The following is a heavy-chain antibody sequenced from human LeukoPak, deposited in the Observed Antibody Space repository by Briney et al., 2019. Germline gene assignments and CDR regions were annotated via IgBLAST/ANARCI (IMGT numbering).Heavy chain of an antibody. CDR2: MYHSGLI. J-gene: IGHJ4*02. V-gene: IGHV4-34*01. D-gene: IGHD3-22*01. Sequence: SETLSLTCAVYGGSFDDYYWTWIRQSPGKGLEWIANMYHSGLIYYNPSLKSRITISMDTSKNQLSLKLSSVTAADTAVYYCARGHRYYYDSSGYSYFDYWGQGTLVTVSS. CDR1: GGSFDDYY. CDR3: ARGHRYYYDSSGYSYFDY.